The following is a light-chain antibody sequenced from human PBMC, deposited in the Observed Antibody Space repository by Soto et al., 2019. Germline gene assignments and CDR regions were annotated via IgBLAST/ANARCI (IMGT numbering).Light chain of an antibody. CDR1: KLGDKY. V-gene: IGLV3-1*01. J-gene: IGLJ3*02. CDR2: QDS. CDR3: CSYAGSDTWV. Sequence: SYELTQPPSVSVSPGQTASITCSGDKLGDKYACWYQQKPGQSPVLVIYQDSKRPSGIPERFSGSNSGNTASLTISGLQAEDEADYYCCSYAGSDTWVFGGGTKLTVL.